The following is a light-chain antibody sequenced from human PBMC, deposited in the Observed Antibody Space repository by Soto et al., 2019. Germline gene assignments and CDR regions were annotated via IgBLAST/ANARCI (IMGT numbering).Light chain of an antibody. Sequence: DIQMTQSPSFLSASVGDRVTITCRASQGIGSYLAWYQQKPGKAPELLIYSASTLQSGVPSRFSGSGSGTEFTLTISSLQPEDFATYYCQQLNTYLSITFGQGTRLEI. J-gene: IGKJ5*01. V-gene: IGKV1-9*01. CDR1: QGIGSY. CDR2: SAS. CDR3: QQLNTYLSIT.